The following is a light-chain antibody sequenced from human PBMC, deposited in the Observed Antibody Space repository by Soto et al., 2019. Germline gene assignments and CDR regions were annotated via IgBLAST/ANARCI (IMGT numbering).Light chain of an antibody. CDR2: DAS. CDR1: ESVITY. J-gene: IGKJ5*01. CDR3: QQRYKWPPIT. Sequence: EIVLTQSPAILSLSPGERATLSCRASESVITYLAWFQQKPGQAPRLLIYDASNRATGIPARFSGSGSGTDFTLTISSLEPEDFAVYYCQQRYKWPPITFGQGTRLEIK. V-gene: IGKV3-11*01.